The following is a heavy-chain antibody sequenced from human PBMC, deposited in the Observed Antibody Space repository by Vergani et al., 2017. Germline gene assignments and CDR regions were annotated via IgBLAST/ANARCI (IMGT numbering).Heavy chain of an antibody. Sequence: QVQLQQWGAGLLKPSETLSLTCAVYGGSFSGYYWSWIRQPPGKGLEWIGSIYYSGSTYYNPSLKSRVTISVDTSKNQFSLKLSSVTAADTAVYYCARRVWAGDNDYWGQGTLVTVSS. CDR1: GGSFSGYY. D-gene: IGHD3-16*01. J-gene: IGHJ4*02. V-gene: IGHV4-34*01. CDR3: ARRVWAGDNDY. CDR2: IYYSGST.